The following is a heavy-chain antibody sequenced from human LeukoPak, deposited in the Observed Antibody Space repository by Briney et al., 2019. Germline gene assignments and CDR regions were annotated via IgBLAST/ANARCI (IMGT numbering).Heavy chain of an antibody. CDR1: GYTFTGYY. D-gene: IGHD2-21*01. V-gene: IGHV1-2*02. J-gene: IGHJ5*02. CDR3: ARADRLHGGPYLIGP. CDR2: INPNSGGT. Sequence: ASVKVSCKASGYTFTGYYMHWVRPAPGQGLEWMGWINPNSGGTNYAQKFQGRVTMTRDTSITTVYMEVSWLTSDDTAIYYCARADRLHGGPYLIGPWGQGTLVTVSS.